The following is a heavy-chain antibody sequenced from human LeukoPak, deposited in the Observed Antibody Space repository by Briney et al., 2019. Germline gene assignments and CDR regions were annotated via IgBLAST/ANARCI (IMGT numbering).Heavy chain of an antibody. CDR3: AKSRVATTYYFDY. J-gene: IGHJ4*02. CDR1: GFTFNNNG. Sequence: GGSLRLSCAASGFTFNNNGMSWVRQAPGKGLEWVSVVSASGGSTYYADSVKGRFTISRDNSKNTLYLQMNSLRAEDTAVYYCAKSRVATTYYFDYWGQGTLVTVSS. CDR2: VSASGGST. V-gene: IGHV3-23*01. D-gene: IGHD5-12*01.